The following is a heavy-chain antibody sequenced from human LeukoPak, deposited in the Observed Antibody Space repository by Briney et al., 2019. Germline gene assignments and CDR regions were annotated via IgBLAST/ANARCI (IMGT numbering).Heavy chain of an antibody. CDR3: ARVYGYNFYYFDY. J-gene: IGHJ4*02. V-gene: IGHV4-59*01. CDR1: GGSISSYY. D-gene: IGHD5-24*01. Sequence: MPSETLSLTCTVSGGSISSYYWSWIRQPPGKGLEWLAYLYYSGNTNYNPSLKSRVTISVDTSKNQFSLKLTSVTAADTALYYCARVYGYNFYYFDYWGQGILVTVSS. CDR2: LYYSGNT.